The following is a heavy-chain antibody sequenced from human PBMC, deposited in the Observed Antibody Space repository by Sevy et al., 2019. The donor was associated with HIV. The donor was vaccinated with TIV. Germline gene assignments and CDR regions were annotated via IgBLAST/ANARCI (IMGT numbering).Heavy chain of an antibody. CDR2: ISSSGSSI. CDR3: TEGEKELDNAYEH. V-gene: IGHV3-48*03. CDR1: GFTFSSYD. Sequence: GGSLRLSCTASGFTFSSYDMNWVRQAPGKGLEWVSKISSSGSSIYYADSLKGRFTISRDNVNNSLNLQMNSLRAEDKAIENCTEGEKELDNAYEHRGQGTLLTFSS. J-gene: IGHJ1*01. D-gene: IGHD2-2*03.